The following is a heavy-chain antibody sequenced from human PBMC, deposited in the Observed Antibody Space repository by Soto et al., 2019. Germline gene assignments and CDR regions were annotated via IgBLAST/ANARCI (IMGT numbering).Heavy chain of an antibody. V-gene: IGHV3-23*01. CDR2: ISGSGGST. CDR1: GFTFSSYA. Sequence: PGGSVRLSCAASGFTFSSYAMSWVRQAPGKGLEWVSAISGSGGSTYYADSVKGRFTISRDNSKNTLYLQMNSLRAEDTAVYYCAKDSVRKYYDFWSGYYTYNWFDPWGQGTLVTVSS. J-gene: IGHJ5*02. CDR3: AKDSVRKYYDFWSGYYTYNWFDP. D-gene: IGHD3-3*01.